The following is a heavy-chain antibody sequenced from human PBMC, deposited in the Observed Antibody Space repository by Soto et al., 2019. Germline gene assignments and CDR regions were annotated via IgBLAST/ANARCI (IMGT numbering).Heavy chain of an antibody. CDR2: ISSSSSYI. CDR3: ARDGDYYDSSTPDYGMDV. Sequence: GGSLRISCAASGVTFSSYSMNWVRQAPGKGLEWFSSISSSSSYIYYSDSVKGRFTISRDNAKNSLYLQMNSLRAEDTAVYYCARDGDYYDSSTPDYGMDVWGQGTTVTVSS. D-gene: IGHD3-22*01. CDR1: GVTFSSYS. J-gene: IGHJ6*02. V-gene: IGHV3-21*01.